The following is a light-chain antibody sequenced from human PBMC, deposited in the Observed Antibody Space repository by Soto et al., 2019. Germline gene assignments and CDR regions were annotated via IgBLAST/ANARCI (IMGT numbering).Light chain of an antibody. J-gene: IGLJ1*01. Sequence: QSVLTQPASVSGSPGQSIAISCTGTSSDVGAYNYVSWYQQYPGKAPKLMIFDVSYRPSGVSNRFSGSKSGNTASLTISGLQAEDEADYYCNSFTTSGTYVLGTGTKLTVL. V-gene: IGLV2-14*01. CDR1: SSDVGAYNY. CDR3: NSFTTSGTYV. CDR2: DVS.